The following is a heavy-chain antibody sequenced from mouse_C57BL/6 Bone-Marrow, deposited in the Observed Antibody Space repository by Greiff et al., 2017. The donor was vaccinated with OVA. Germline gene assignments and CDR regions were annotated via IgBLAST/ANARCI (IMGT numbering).Heavy chain of an antibody. CDR2: IHPSDSDT. Sequence: QVQLKQPGAELVKPGASVKVSCKASGYTFTSYWMHWVKQRPGQGLEWIGRIHPSDSDTNYNQKFKGKATLTVDKSSSTAYMQLSSLTSEDSAVYYCAIRVVPWYFDVWGTGTTVTVSS. CDR1: GYTFTSYW. J-gene: IGHJ1*03. D-gene: IGHD1-1*01. V-gene: IGHV1-74*01. CDR3: AIRVVPWYFDV.